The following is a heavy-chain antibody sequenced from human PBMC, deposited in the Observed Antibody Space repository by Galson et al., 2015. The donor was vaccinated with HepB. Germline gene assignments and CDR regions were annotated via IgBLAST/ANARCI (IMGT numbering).Heavy chain of an antibody. D-gene: IGHD3-22*01. CDR2: IYYSGST. Sequence: SETLSLTCTVSGGSISSYYWSWIRQPPGKGLEWIGYIYYSGSTNYNPSLKSRVTISVDTSKNQFSLKLSSVTAADTAVYYCATDQRSYYDSSGYEFAFDIWGQGTMVTVSS. J-gene: IGHJ3*02. CDR1: GGSISSYY. V-gene: IGHV4-59*01. CDR3: ATDQRSYYDSSGYEFAFDI.